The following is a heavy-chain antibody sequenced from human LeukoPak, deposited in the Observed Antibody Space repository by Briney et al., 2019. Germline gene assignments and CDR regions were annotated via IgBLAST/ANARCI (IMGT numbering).Heavy chain of an antibody. V-gene: IGHV4-59*01. D-gene: IGHD3-10*01. CDR3: ARSPRRMVRGVIYYYYGMDV. CDR2: IYYSGST. J-gene: IGHJ6*02. CDR1: GGSINSYY. Sequence: SETLSLTCTVSGGSINSYYWSWIRQPPGKGLEWIGYIYYSGSTNYSPSLKSRVTISVDTSKNQFSLKLSSVTAADTAVYYCARSPRRMVRGVIYYYYGMDVWGQGTTVTVSS.